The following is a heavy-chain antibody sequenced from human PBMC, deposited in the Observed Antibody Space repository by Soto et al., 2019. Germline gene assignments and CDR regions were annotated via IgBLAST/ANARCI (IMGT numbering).Heavy chain of an antibody. D-gene: IGHD3-3*01. CDR2: INAGNGNT. CDR3: ARGSYDFWSGYYEGAYYYYYMDV. Sequence: QVQLVQSGAEVKKPGASVKVSCKASGYTFTSYAMHWVRQAPGQRLEWMGWINAGNGNTKYSQKFQGRVTITRDTSASTDYMELSSLRSEDTAVYYCARGSYDFWSGYYEGAYYYYYMDVWGKGTTVTVSS. J-gene: IGHJ6*03. V-gene: IGHV1-3*01. CDR1: GYTFTSYA.